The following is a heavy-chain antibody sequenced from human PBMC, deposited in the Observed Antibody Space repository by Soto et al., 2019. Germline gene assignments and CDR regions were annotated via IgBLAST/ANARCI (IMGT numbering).Heavy chain of an antibody. Sequence: GESLKISCKGYGYSFTSYWIGWVRQMPGKGLEWMGIIYPGDSDTRYSPSFQGQVTISADKSISTAYLQWSSLRASDTAMYYCARTAAAGTYYYGTDVWGQGTTLTVSS. J-gene: IGHJ6*02. CDR3: ARTAAAGTYYYGTDV. CDR1: GYSFTSYW. V-gene: IGHV5-51*01. D-gene: IGHD6-13*01. CDR2: IYPGDSDT.